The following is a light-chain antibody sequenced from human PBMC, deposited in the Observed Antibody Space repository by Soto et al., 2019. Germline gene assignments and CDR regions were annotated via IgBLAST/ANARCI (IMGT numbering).Light chain of an antibody. CDR3: QQYGSSPPYT. Sequence: EIVLTQSPATLSLSPGERATLSCGASQSVSNSYLAWYQQKPGLAPRLLIYDASSRATGIPDRFSGSGSGKDFTLTISRLEPEDVAVYYCQQYGSSPPYTFGQGTKLEIK. J-gene: IGKJ2*01. CDR1: QSVSNSY. CDR2: DAS. V-gene: IGKV3D-20*01.